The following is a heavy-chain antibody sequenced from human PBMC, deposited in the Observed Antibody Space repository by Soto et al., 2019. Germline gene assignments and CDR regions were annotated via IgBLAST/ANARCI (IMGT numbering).Heavy chain of an antibody. CDR3: ARVRSLEWLDYYYYYGMDV. D-gene: IGHD3-3*01. CDR2: IIPIFGTA. J-gene: IGHJ6*02. CDR1: GGTFSSYA. V-gene: IGHV1-69*13. Sequence: SVKVSCKASGGTFSSYAISWVRQAPGQGLEWMGGIIPIFGTANYAQKFQGRVTITADESTSTAYMELSSLRSEDTAVYYCARVRSLEWLDYYYYYGMDVWGQGTTVTVSS.